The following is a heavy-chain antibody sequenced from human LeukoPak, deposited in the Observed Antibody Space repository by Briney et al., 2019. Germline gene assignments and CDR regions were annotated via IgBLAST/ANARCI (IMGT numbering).Heavy chain of an antibody. Sequence: SETLSLTCAVSGGSISSGGYSWSWIRQPPGKGLEWIGYIYYSGSTNYNPSLKSRVTISVDTSKNQFSLKLSSVTAADTAVYYCARSYDSSGPEYYFDYWGQGTLVTVSS. J-gene: IGHJ4*02. CDR3: ARSYDSSGPEYYFDY. D-gene: IGHD3-22*01. V-gene: IGHV4-61*08. CDR1: GGSISSGGYS. CDR2: IYYSGST.